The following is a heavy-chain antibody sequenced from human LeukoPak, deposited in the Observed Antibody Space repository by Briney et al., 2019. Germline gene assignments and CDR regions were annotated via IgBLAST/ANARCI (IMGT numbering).Heavy chain of an antibody. CDR2: IIPIFGTA. CDR3: ARDLSESSSFGS. Sequence: ASVKVSCKASGGTFSSYAISWVRQAPGQGLEWMGGIIPIFGTANYAQKFQGRVTITADESTSTAYMELSSLRSEDTAVYYCARDLSESSSFGSWGQGSLVTVSS. D-gene: IGHD6-6*01. CDR1: GGTFSSYA. J-gene: IGHJ4*02. V-gene: IGHV1-69*01.